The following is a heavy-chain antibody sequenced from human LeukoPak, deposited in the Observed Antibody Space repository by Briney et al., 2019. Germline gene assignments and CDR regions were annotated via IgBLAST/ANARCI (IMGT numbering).Heavy chain of an antibody. V-gene: IGHV4-59*01. D-gene: IGHD6-19*01. CDR1: GGSISSYY. J-gene: IGHJ2*01. Sequence: SETLSLTCTVSGGSISSYYWSWIRQPPGKGLEWIGYIYYSGSTNYNPSLKSRVTISVDTSKNQFSLKLSSVTAADTAVYYCARGGYSSGWPWNFDLWGRGTLVTVSS. CDR2: IYYSGST. CDR3: ARGGYSSGWPWNFDL.